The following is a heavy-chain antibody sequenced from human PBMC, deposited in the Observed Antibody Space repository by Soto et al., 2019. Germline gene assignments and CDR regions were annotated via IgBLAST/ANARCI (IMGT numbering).Heavy chain of an antibody. D-gene: IGHD2-21*02. V-gene: IGHV4-30-4*01. CDR3: AREDDGGDRDYYGLDV. J-gene: IGHJ6*02. Sequence: QVQLQESGPGLVRPSQTLSLTCTVSGGSISTDHYHWTWIRQAPGKGLEWIGYIHYSGSIQFNPFLQSRVSMSVDTARNLFSLRLSSVTAADAAVSFCAREDDGGDRDYYGLDVWGQGTTVTVSS. CDR2: IHYSGSI. CDR1: GGSISTDHYH.